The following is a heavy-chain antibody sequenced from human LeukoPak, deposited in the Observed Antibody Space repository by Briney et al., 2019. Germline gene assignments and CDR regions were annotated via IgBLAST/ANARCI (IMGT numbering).Heavy chain of an antibody. CDR1: GGSTSSYY. CDR3: ARGLRYSNEVWFYP. V-gene: IGHV4-4*07. D-gene: IGHD4-11*01. CDR2: IYTSGST. J-gene: IGHJ5*02. Sequence: SETLSLTCTVSGGSTSSYYWSWIRQPAGKGLEWIGRIYTSGSTNYNPSLKSRVTISVAKSKNQFSLKLSSVTAADTAVYYCARGLRYSNEVWFYPWGQGTLVTVSS.